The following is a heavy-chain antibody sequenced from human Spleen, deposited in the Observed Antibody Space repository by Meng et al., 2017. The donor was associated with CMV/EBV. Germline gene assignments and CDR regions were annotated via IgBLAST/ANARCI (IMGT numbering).Heavy chain of an antibody. CDR2: ISGGGLNI. V-gene: IGHV3-23*01. J-gene: IGHJ6*02. D-gene: IGHD5-18*01. CDR1: GFTFSSYA. Sequence: GGSLRLSCAASGFTFSSYAMSWVRQGPGKGLEWVSVISGGGLNIYYADSVKGRFTISRDNSRNTLYLQMNSLRAEDTAVYYCAKGIQLSRPWSPYYYYGMDVWGQGTTVTVSS. CDR3: AKGIQLSRPWSPYYYYGMDV.